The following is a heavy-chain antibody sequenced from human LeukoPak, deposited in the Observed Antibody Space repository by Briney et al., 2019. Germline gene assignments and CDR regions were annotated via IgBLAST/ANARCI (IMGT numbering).Heavy chain of an antibody. CDR2: IKQDGSEK. J-gene: IGHJ6*03. CDR3: ARENLLSGSYYYYYYMDV. Sequence: PGGSPRLSCAASGFTFSSYWMSWVRQAPGKGLEWVANIKQDGSEKYYVDSVKGRFTISRDNAKNSLYLQMNSLRAEDTAVYYCARENLLSGSYYYYYYMDVWGKGTTVTVSS. V-gene: IGHV3-7*01. CDR1: GFTFSSYW. D-gene: IGHD1-26*01.